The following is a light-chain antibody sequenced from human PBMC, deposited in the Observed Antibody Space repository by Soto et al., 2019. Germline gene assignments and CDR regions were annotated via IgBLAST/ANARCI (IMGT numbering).Light chain of an antibody. J-gene: IGKJ4*01. CDR2: GAS. Sequence: EIVMTQSPATLSVSPGERATLSCRASKSVSRNLAWYQQKPGQAPRLLIHGASTRATGIPARFSGSGSGTEFTLTISSLQSEDFAVYFCQQYNVWPPVTFGGGTKVDIK. V-gene: IGKV3-15*01. CDR1: KSVSRN. CDR3: QQYNVWPPVT.